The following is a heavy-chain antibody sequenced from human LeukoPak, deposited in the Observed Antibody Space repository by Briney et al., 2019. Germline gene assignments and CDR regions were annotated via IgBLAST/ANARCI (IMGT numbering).Heavy chain of an antibody. Sequence: SETLSLTCTVSGGSISSYYWSWIRQPPGKGLEWIGYIYYSGSTNYNPSLKSRVTISVDTSKNQFSLKLSSVTAADTAVYYCATDMTTVTGGDYWGQGTLVTVSS. V-gene: IGHV4-59*01. J-gene: IGHJ4*02. D-gene: IGHD4-17*01. CDR3: ATDMTTVTGGDY. CDR1: GGSISSYY. CDR2: IYYSGST.